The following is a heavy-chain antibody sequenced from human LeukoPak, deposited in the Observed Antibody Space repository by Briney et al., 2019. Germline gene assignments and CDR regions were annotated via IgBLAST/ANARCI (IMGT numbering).Heavy chain of an antibody. Sequence: GGSLRLSCAASGFTFSNYSMNWVRQAPGKGLEWVSGINWNGGSTGYADSVKGRFTISRDNAKNSLYLQMNSLRAEDTALYYCAGLGTRYCTSTSCHSQFDFWGQGTLVTVSS. D-gene: IGHD2-2*01. CDR1: GFTFSNYS. J-gene: IGHJ4*02. CDR2: INWNGGST. V-gene: IGHV3-20*04. CDR3: AGLGTRYCTSTSCHSQFDF.